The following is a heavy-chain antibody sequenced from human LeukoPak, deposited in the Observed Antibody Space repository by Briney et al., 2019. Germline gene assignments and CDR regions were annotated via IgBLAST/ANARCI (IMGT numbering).Heavy chain of an antibody. V-gene: IGHV3-23*01. CDR1: GFTFSSYA. Sequence: GGPLRLSCAASGFTFSSYAMSWVRQAPGKGLEWVSAISGSGGSTYYADSVKGRFTISRDNSKNTLYLQMNSLRAEDTAVYYCAKEGSSSWYTPRGVDYWGQGTLVTVSS. CDR3: AKEGSSSWYTPRGVDY. J-gene: IGHJ4*02. D-gene: IGHD6-13*01. CDR2: ISGSGGST.